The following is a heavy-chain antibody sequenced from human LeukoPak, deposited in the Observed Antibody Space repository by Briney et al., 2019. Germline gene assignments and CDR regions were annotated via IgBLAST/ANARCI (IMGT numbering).Heavy chain of an antibody. J-gene: IGHJ5*02. V-gene: IGHV4-59*01. CDR2: IYYSGRT. Sequence: SETLSLTCTVSCGSISSYYWSWIRQPPGKGLEWIGYIYYSGRTNYNPSLKSRVTISVDTSKNQFSLNLTSVTAADTAVYYCARFTPQGYGWGGYNRFDPWGQGTMVTVSS. CDR1: CGSISSYY. CDR3: ARFTPQGYGWGGYNRFDP. D-gene: IGHD3-16*01.